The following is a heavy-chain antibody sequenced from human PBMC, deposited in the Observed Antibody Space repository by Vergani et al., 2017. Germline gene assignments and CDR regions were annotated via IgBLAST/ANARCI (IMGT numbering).Heavy chain of an antibody. CDR1: GFPFSSYS. CDR2: ISSSSSYI. CDR3: AVIYSSGWLVDY. Sequence: EVQMVESGGGLVKPGGSLRLSCAASGFPFSSYSMNWVRQAPGKGLEWVSSISSSSSYIYYAYSVKGRFTISRDNAKNSLYLQMNSLRAEDTAVYYCAVIYSSGWLVDYWGQGTLVTVSS. D-gene: IGHD6-19*01. V-gene: IGHV3-21*01. J-gene: IGHJ4*02.